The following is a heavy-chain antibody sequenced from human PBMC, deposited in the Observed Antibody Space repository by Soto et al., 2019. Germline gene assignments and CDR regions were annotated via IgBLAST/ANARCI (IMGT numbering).Heavy chain of an antibody. D-gene: IGHD1-26*01. CDR3: ARDGMPPGAFDI. V-gene: IGHV4-31*03. Sequence: SETLSLTCTVSGGSISSGGYYWSWIRQHPGKGLEWIGYIYYSGSTYYNPSLKSRVTISVDTSKNQFSLKLSSVTAADTAVYYCARDGMPPGAFDIWGQGTMVTVSS. CDR1: GGSISSGGYY. CDR2: IYYSGST. J-gene: IGHJ3*02.